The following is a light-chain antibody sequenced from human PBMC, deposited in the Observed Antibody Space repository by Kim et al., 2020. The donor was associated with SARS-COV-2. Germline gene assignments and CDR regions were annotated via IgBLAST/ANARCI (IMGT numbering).Light chain of an antibody. CDR2: KAS. CDR1: QSISSW. CDR3: QQYNSFT. J-gene: IGKJ4*01. Sequence: RSGSAGDRVTITCRASQSISSWLAWYQQKPGKAPKLLIYKASSLESGVPSRFSGSGSGTEFTLTSSSLQPDDFATYYCQQYNSFTFGGGTKVDIK. V-gene: IGKV1-5*03.